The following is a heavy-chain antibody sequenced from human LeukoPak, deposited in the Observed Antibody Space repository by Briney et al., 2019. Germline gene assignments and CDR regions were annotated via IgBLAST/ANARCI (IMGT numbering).Heavy chain of an antibody. J-gene: IGHJ5*02. CDR3: ARAHSSGWYYLGFDP. D-gene: IGHD6-19*01. CDR1: GGSISSSSYY. CDR2: IYYSGST. Sequence: SETLSLTCTVSGGSISSSSYYWGWIRQPPGKGLEWIGSIYYSGSTYYNPSLKSRVTISVDTSKNQFSLKLSSVTAADTAVYYCARAHSSGWYYLGFDPWGQGTLVTVSS. V-gene: IGHV4-39*07.